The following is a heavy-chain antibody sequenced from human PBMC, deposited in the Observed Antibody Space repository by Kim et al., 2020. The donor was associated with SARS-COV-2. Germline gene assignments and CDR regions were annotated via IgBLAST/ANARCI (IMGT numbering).Heavy chain of an antibody. CDR2: GST. Sequence: GSTHHNPSLKSRVTISVDTSKNQFSLKLSSVTAADTAVDYCARDAVGIDYWGQGTLVTVSS. V-gene: IGHV4-59*01. J-gene: IGHJ4*02. D-gene: IGHD7-27*01. CDR3: ARDAVGIDY.